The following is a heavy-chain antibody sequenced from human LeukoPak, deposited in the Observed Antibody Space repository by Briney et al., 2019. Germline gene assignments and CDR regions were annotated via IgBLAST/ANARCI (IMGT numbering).Heavy chain of an antibody. J-gene: IGHJ4*02. Sequence: GGSLRLSCAASGFTFSDYYMSWIRQAPGKGLEWVPYISSSSSYTNYADSVKGRFTISRDNAKSSLYLQMNSLRAEDTAVYYCARGGWDFDYWGQGTLVTVSS. D-gene: IGHD6-19*01. CDR1: GFTFSDYY. CDR3: ARGGWDFDY. V-gene: IGHV3-11*05. CDR2: ISSSSSYT.